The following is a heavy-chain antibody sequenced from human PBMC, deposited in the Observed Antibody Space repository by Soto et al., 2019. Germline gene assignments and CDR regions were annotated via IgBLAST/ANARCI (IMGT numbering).Heavy chain of an antibody. V-gene: IGHV2-5*02. Sequence: QITLKESGPTLVKPTQTLTLTCTFSGFSLSAGGVGVGWIRQPPGKALEWLALVFWDDYKRYSPSLKSRLTLPKDTSKNQVVLTMTNMDPVDTGTYYCAHFTTLYDSSGYRIHYWGQGTLVTVSS. CDR2: VFWDDYK. CDR3: AHFTTLYDSSGYRIHY. D-gene: IGHD3-22*01. CDR1: GFSLSAGGVG. J-gene: IGHJ4*02.